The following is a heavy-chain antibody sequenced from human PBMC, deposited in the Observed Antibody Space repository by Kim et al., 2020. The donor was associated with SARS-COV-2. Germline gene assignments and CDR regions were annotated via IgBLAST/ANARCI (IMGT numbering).Heavy chain of an antibody. Sequence: GGSLRLSCEASGFTFSSYGMHWVRQAQGKGLEWAAVISYDGSNKYYADSVKGRFTISRDNSENTLYLQMNSLKTEDTAVYYCAKDPIRDGTVADYWGQGT. V-gene: IGHV3-30*18. CDR1: GFTFSSYG. D-gene: IGHD1-1*01. CDR3: AKDPIRDGTVADY. CDR2: ISYDGSNK. J-gene: IGHJ4*02.